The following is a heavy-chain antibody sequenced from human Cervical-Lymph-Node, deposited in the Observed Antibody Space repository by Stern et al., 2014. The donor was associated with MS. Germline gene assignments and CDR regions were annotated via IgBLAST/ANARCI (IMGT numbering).Heavy chain of an antibody. V-gene: IGHV1-2*04. J-gene: IGHJ4*02. CDR1: GYTFTGYY. Sequence: VQLVESGAEVKKPGASVKVSCKASGYTFTGYYMHWGRQAPGQGLEWMGWINPNSGGTNYAQKFQGWVTMTRDTSISTAYMELSRLRSDDTAVYYCARQTLSGSSDFDYWGQGTLVTVSS. CDR2: INPNSGGT. CDR3: ARQTLSGSSDFDY. D-gene: IGHD6-25*01.